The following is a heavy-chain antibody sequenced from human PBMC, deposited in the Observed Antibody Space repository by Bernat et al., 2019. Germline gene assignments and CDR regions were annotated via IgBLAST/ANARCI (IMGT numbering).Heavy chain of an antibody. CDR1: GFTFNNYW. J-gene: IGHJ4*02. CDR3: ARDTRGVFDY. V-gene: IGHV3-7*03. Sequence: EVQLVESGGGLVQPGGSLRLSCSASGFTFNNYWMSWVRQAPGKGLEWVANIKQDGSEKNYVDSVKGRFTISRENAKNSLYLQMNSLRAEDTAVYYCARDTRGVFDYWGQGTLVTVSS. CDR2: IKQDGSEK.